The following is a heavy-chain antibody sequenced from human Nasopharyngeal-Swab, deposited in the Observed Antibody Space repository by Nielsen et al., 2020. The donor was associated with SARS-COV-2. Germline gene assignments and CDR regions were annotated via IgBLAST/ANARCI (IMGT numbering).Heavy chain of an antibody. J-gene: IGHJ3*02. CDR1: GFPFSDYY. CDR2: ISSSGSTI. D-gene: IGHD3-22*01. CDR3: ARALYYYDSSGYPGAFDI. V-gene: IGHV3-11*01. Sequence: GGSLRLSCAASGFPFSDYYMSWIRQAPGKGLEWVSYISSSGSTIYYADSVKGRFTISRDNAKNSLYLQMNSLRAEDTAVYYCARALYYYDSSGYPGAFDIWGQGTMVTVSS.